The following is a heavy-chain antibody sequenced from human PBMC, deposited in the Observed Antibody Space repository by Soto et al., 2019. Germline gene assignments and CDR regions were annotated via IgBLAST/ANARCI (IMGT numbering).Heavy chain of an antibody. D-gene: IGHD2-15*01. Sequence: PSETLSLTCTVSGGSINSYYWSWIRQPAGKGLEWIGRIYTSGSTNYNPSLKSRVTMSVDTSKNQFSLKLSSVTAADTAVYYCARGFKDIVVVVAANAFDIWGQGTMVTVSS. V-gene: IGHV4-4*07. CDR1: GGSINSYY. CDR2: IYTSGST. CDR3: ARGFKDIVVVVAANAFDI. J-gene: IGHJ3*02.